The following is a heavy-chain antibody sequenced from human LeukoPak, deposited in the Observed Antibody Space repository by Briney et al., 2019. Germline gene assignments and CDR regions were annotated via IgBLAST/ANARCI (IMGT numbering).Heavy chain of an antibody. CDR1: GFTFDDNA. J-gene: IGHJ3*02. D-gene: IGHD6-19*01. V-gene: IGHV3-30*18. CDR3: AKDLFALTRSAWLDAFDI. CDR2: ISYDGSNK. Sequence: PGGSLRLSCAASGFTFDDNAMHWVRQAPGKGLEWVAVISYDGSNKYYADSVKGRFTISRDNSKNTLYLQMNSLRAEDTAVYYCAKDLFALTRSAWLDAFDIWGQGTMVTVSS.